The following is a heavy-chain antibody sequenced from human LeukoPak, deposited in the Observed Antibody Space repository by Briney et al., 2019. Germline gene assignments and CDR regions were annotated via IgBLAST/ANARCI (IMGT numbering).Heavy chain of an antibody. CDR2: IYTSGTT. CDR3: VREGTYCTHGVRYEY. CDR1: GDSISSYY. Sequence: PSETLSLTCTVSGDSISSYYWSWIRQPAGKGLQWIGRIYTSGTTNYNPSLKSRLTMSIDTSKNQFSLRLSSVTAADTAVYYCVREGTYCTHGVRYEYWGQGTLVTVSS. D-gene: IGHD2-8*01. V-gene: IGHV4-4*07. J-gene: IGHJ4*02.